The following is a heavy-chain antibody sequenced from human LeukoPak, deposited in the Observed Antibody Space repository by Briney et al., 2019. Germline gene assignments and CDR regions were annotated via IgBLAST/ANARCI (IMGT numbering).Heavy chain of an antibody. J-gene: IGHJ4*02. CDR1: GFTFSSYE. CDR3: ARSIAVAGTPFDY. V-gene: IGHV3-30*02. Sequence: GGSLRLSCAASGFTFSSYEMNWVRQAPGKGLEWVAFIRYDGSNKYYADSVKGRFTISRDNSKNTLYLQMNSLRAEDTAVYYCARSIAVAGTPFDYWGLGTLVTVSS. D-gene: IGHD6-19*01. CDR2: IRYDGSNK.